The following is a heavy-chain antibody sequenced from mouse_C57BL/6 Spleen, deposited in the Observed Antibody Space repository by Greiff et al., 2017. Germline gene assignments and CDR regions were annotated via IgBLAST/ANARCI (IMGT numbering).Heavy chain of an antibody. J-gene: IGHJ2*01. CDR1: GFNIKDYY. Sequence: DVKLQESGAELVRPGASVKLSCTASGFNIKDYYMHWVKQRPEQGLEWIGRIDPEDGDTEYAPKFQGKATMTADTSSNTAYLQLSSLTSEDTAVYYCTTGCITTVVATPFFDYWGQGTTLTVSS. CDR3: TTGCITTVVATPFFDY. CDR2: IDPEDGDT. V-gene: IGHV14-1*01. D-gene: IGHD1-1*01.